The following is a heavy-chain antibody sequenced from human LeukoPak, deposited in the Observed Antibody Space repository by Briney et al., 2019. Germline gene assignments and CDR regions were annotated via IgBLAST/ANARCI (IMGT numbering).Heavy chain of an antibody. CDR2: IYYSGST. CDR3: ARGEELRDAFDI. V-gene: IGHV4-39*07. Sequence: SETLSLTCTVSGGSTSIYYWSWIRQPPGKGLEWIGSIYYSGSTYYNPSLKSRVTISVDTSKNQFSLKLSSVTAADTAAYYCARGEELRDAFDIWGQGTMVTVSS. J-gene: IGHJ3*02. D-gene: IGHD1-26*01. CDR1: GGSTSIYY.